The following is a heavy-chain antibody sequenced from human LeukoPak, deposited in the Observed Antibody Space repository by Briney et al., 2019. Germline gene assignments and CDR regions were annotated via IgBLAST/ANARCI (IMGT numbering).Heavy chain of an antibody. CDR2: IRSKAYGGTT. Sequence: GGSLRLSCTASGFTFGDSAMSWVRQAPGKGLEWVGFIRSKAYGGTTEYAASVKGRFTISRDDSKSIAYLQMNSLKTEDTAVYYCTRYGGNSFSYWGQGTLLAVSS. D-gene: IGHD4-23*01. CDR3: TRYGGNSFSY. V-gene: IGHV3-49*04. J-gene: IGHJ4*02. CDR1: GFTFGDSA.